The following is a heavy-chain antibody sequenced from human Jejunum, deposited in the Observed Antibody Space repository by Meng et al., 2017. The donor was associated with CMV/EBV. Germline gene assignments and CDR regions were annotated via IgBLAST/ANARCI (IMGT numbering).Heavy chain of an antibody. CDR2: TYYSGST. CDR1: GVSGRSGSYD. J-gene: IGHJ4*02. D-gene: IGHD4-17*01. Sequence: SGVSGRSGSYDWSWIRQPPGKGLKWIGYTYYSGSTNYNPSLKSRVTISVDTSKNQFSLKLSSVTAADTAVYYCARVRGYGDDGGIYYWGPGTLVTVSS. CDR3: ARVRGYGDDGGIYY. V-gene: IGHV4-61*01.